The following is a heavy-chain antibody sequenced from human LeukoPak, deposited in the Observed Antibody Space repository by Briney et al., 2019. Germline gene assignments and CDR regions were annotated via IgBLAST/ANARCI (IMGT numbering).Heavy chain of an antibody. CDR3: ARDLSPYYDTSGYFPQDY. D-gene: IGHD3-22*01. Sequence: GASVKVSCKASGCSFTSYYIHWVRQAPGQGLDWMGWINPNNGGTNYAQKFQDRVTIIRETSFNTAYMERSSLRSDDTAVYYCARDLSPYYDTSGYFPQDYWGQGTLVTVSS. J-gene: IGHJ4*02. CDR2: INPNNGGT. V-gene: IGHV1-2*02. CDR1: GCSFTSYY.